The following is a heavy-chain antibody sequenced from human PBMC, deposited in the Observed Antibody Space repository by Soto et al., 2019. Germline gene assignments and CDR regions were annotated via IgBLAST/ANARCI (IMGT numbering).Heavy chain of an antibody. Sequence: PSETLSLTCAVYGGSLSGYSWSWIRQPPGKGLEWIGEIIHSGSTNYNPSLKSRVTISVDTSKNQFSLKLSSVTAADTAVYYCARGPTQQLPPLSDYYYYGMDVWGQGTTVTVSS. J-gene: IGHJ6*02. V-gene: IGHV4-34*01. CDR2: IIHSGST. D-gene: IGHD6-13*01. CDR1: GGSLSGYS. CDR3: ARGPTQQLPPLSDYYYYGMDV.